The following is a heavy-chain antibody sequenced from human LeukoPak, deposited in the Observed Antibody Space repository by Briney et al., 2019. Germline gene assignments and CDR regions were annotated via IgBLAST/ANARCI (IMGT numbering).Heavy chain of an antibody. J-gene: IGHJ4*02. D-gene: IGHD3-10*01. Sequence: GGSLRLSCAASGFTFSSYSMNWVRQAPGKGLEWVSSISCNSSYIYYADSVKGRFTISRDNAKNSLYLQMNSLRAEDTAVYYCARDRRYYGSGSYQPVDYWGQGTLVTVSS. CDR3: ARDRRYYGSGSYQPVDY. CDR1: GFTFSSYS. CDR2: ISCNSSYI. V-gene: IGHV3-21*01.